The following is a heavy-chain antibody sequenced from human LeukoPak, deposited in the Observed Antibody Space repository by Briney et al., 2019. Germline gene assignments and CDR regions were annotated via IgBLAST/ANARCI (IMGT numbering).Heavy chain of an antibody. CDR2: IYNSGST. CDR3: ARHHDGGPKLRLDF. J-gene: IGHJ4*02. CDR1: GGSISRHY. V-gene: IGHV4-59*08. Sequence: PAETLSLTCTVSGGSISRHYWSWIRQPPGKGLEWIGHIYNSGSTNYNPSLNSRVTTSIDTSMNQLSLTLVSVTAADTAVYFCARHHDGGPKLRLDFWGLGVLVTVSS. D-gene: IGHD2-15*01.